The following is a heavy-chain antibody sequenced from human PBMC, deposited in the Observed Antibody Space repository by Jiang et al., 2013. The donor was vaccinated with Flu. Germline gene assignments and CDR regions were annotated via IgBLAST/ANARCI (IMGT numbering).Heavy chain of an antibody. CDR1: GYSISSGYY. Sequence: GSGLVKPSETLSLTCAVSGYSISSGYYWGWLRQPPGKGLEWIGSIYHSGSTYSNPSLRSRVTISVDMSKNQLSLRLKSVTAADTAVYYCGRLSSWTFTTIDFWGHGTVVTVAS. J-gene: IGHJ3*01. CDR3: GRLSSWTFTTIDF. CDR2: IYHSGST. D-gene: IGHD3-22*01. V-gene: IGHV4-38-2*01.